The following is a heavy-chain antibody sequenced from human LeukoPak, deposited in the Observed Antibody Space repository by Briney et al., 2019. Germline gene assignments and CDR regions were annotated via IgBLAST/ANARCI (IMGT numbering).Heavy chain of an antibody. J-gene: IGHJ1*01. CDR2: IYYSGST. CDR1: GGSISSDY. D-gene: IGHD6-13*01. Sequence: SETLSLTCTVSGGSISSDYWSWIRQPPGKGLEWIGYIYYSGSTNYNPSLKSRVTISVDTSKNQFSLKLSSVTAADTAVYYCARADPVAGSYFQHWGQGTLVTVSS. CDR3: ARADPVAGSYFQH. V-gene: IGHV4-59*01.